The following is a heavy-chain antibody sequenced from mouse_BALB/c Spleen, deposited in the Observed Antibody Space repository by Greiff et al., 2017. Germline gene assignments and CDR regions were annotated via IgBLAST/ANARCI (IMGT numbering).Heavy chain of an antibody. CDR1: GFTFSSYG. CDR2: ISSGGSYT. CDR3: ASLISNYAMDY. V-gene: IGHV5-6*01. J-gene: IGHJ4*01. Sequence: EVQGVESGGDLVKPGGSLKLSCAASGFTFSSYGMSWVRQTPDKRLEWVATISSGGSYTYYPDSVKGRFTISRDNAKNTLYLQMSSLKSEDTAMYYCASLISNYAMDYWGQGTSVTVSS.